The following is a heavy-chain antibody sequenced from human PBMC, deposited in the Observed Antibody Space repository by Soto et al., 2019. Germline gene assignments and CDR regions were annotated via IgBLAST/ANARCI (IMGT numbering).Heavy chain of an antibody. Sequence: PSETLSLTCSVSGDSSNSGGYYWYWIRQHPGEGLEYMGYVYYSGRTSYNPSLKNRISISLDTSQNQVSLKLTSVTAADTAVYYCARFAEAAVRRDSDHYYKDVWGKGTSVTVSS. V-gene: IGHV4-31*03. CDR1: GDSSNSGGYY. CDR3: ARFAEAAVRRDSDHYYKDV. J-gene: IGHJ6*03. D-gene: IGHD6-13*01. CDR2: VYYSGRT.